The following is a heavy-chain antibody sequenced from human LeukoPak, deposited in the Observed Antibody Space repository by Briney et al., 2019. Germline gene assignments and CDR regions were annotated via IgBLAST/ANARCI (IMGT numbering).Heavy chain of an antibody. V-gene: IGHV3-33*01. Sequence: GALRLSCAASGFTFSSYGMHWVRQAPGKGLEWVAVIWYDGSNKYYADSVKGRFTISRDNSKNTLYLQMNSLRAEDTAVYYCARSPDYYDSSGYYSDRDYYYGMDVRGQGTTVTVSS. D-gene: IGHD3-22*01. J-gene: IGHJ6*02. CDR1: GFTFSSYG. CDR3: ARSPDYYDSSGYYSDRDYYYGMDV. CDR2: IWYDGSNK.